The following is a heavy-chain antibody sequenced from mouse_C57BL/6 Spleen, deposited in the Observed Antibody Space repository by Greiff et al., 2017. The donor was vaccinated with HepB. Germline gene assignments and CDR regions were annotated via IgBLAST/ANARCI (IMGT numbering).Heavy chain of an antibody. D-gene: IGHD1-1*01. Sequence: VQLQQLGPGMVKPSQSLSLTCTVTGYSITSGYDWHWIRHFPGNKLEWMGYISYSGSTNYNPSLKSRISITHDTSKNHFFLKLNSVTTEDTATYYCARSNSTYYYGTDWYFDVWGTGTTVTVSS. CDR2: ISYSGST. J-gene: IGHJ1*03. CDR1: GYSITSGYD. V-gene: IGHV3-1*01. CDR3: ARSNSTYYYGTDWYFDV.